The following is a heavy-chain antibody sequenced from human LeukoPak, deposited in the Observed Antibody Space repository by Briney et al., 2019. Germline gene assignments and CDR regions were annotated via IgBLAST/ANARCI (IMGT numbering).Heavy chain of an antibody. V-gene: IGHV1-69*04. Sequence: ASVKVSCKASGGTFSSYAISWVRQAPGQGLEWMGRIIPILGIANYAQKFQGRVTITADKSTSTAYMELSSLRSEDTAVYYCARGGWLQHRGAFDIWGQGTMVTVSS. CDR2: IIPILGIA. J-gene: IGHJ3*02. CDR3: ARGGWLQHRGAFDI. D-gene: IGHD5-18*01. CDR1: GGTFSSYA.